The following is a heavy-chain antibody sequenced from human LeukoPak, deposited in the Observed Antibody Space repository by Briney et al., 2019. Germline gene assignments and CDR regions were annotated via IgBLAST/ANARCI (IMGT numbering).Heavy chain of an antibody. D-gene: IGHD5-18*01. CDR1: GFTVSSNY. Sequence: GGSLRLSCAASGFTVSSNYMSWVRQAPGKGLEWVSVIYSGGSTYYADSVKGRFTISRDNSKNTLYLQMNSLRAEDTAVYYCASTSVDTAMVEGSLYDYYGMDVWGQGTTVTVSS. CDR2: IYSGGST. CDR3: ASTSVDTAMVEGSLYDYYGMDV. V-gene: IGHV3-53*01. J-gene: IGHJ6*02.